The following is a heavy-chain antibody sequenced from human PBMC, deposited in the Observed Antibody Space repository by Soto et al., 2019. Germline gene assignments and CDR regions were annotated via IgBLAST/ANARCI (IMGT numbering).Heavy chain of an antibody. Sequence: EVQLLESGGGLVQPGGSLRLSCAASGFTFSSYAMSWVRQAPGKGLEWVSAISGSGGSTYYAESVKGRFTISRDNSKNTLYLQMNSLRAEDTAVYYCAKGGRRAAPYYYYYGMDVWGQGTTVTVSS. J-gene: IGHJ6*02. V-gene: IGHV3-23*01. CDR3: AKGGRRAAPYYYYYGMDV. CDR1: GFTFSSYA. CDR2: ISGSGGST. D-gene: IGHD6-13*01.